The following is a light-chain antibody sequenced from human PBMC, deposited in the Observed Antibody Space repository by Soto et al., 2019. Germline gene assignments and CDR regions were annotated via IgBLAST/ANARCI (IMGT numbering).Light chain of an antibody. Sequence: EIVLTQSPVTLSLSPGERATLSCRASQSVSSYLAWYQQKPGQAPRLLIYDASNRATGIPARFSGSGSGTDFTLTISSLEPEDFAVYYCQQRRDWVTFGPGTKVDI. CDR1: QSVSSY. CDR3: QQRRDWVT. J-gene: IGKJ3*01. V-gene: IGKV3-11*01. CDR2: DAS.